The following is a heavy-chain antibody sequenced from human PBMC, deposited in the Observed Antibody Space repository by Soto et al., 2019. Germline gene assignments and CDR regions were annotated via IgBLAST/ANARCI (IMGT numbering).Heavy chain of an antibody. CDR3: ARAYSGRLPRRADYYFAMDV. Sequence: GGSLRLSCAASVFTFSAYDMQWVRQTTGKGLEWVSAIGAADDPYYLGSVKGRFTISRENAKNALYLQMNSLRAEDTAVYYCARAYSGRLPRRADYYFAMDVWGQGTTVTVSS. CDR1: VFTFSAYD. J-gene: IGHJ6*02. D-gene: IGHD2-15*01. CDR2: IGAADDP. V-gene: IGHV3-13*05.